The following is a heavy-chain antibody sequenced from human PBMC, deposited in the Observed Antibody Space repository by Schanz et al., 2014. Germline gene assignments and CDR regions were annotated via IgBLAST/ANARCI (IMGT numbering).Heavy chain of an antibody. CDR3: ARVDSGYDSHLYYYYYYMDV. CDR1: GFTFSDHY. CDR2: ITNKPNNYNT. J-gene: IGHJ6*03. Sequence: EVQLVESGGGMVQPGGSLRLSCAASGFTFSDHYMDWVRQAPGKGLEWVGRITNKPNNYNTEYAASVKGRFTISRDDSRNSLYLQMSSLKTEDTAVYYCARVDSGYDSHLYYYYYYMDVWGQGTTVTVS. D-gene: IGHD5-12*01. V-gene: IGHV3-72*01.